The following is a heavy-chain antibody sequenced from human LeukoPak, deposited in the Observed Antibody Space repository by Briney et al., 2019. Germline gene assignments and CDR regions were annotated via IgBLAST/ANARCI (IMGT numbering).Heavy chain of an antibody. J-gene: IGHJ4*02. Sequence: WASVKVSCKASGYTFTGYYMHWARQAPGQGLEWMGWINPNSGGTIYAQKFQGRVTMTEDTSTDTAYMELSSLRSEDTAVYYCATLLAPADSLWGQGTLVTVSS. CDR2: INPNSGGT. V-gene: IGHV1-2*02. CDR1: GYTFTGYY. D-gene: IGHD2-2*01. CDR3: ATLLAPADSL.